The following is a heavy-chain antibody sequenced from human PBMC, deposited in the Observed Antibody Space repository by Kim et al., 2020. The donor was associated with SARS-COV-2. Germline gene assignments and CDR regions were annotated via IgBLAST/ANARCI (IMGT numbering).Heavy chain of an antibody. J-gene: IGHJ4*02. CDR3: ARDGLVTTVTTVDY. D-gene: IGHD4-17*01. V-gene: IGHV3-21*01. Sequence: GKGQFTSTRDNDKNSLYLQMNSLRAADTAVYYCARDGLVTTVTTVDYWGQGTLVTVSS.